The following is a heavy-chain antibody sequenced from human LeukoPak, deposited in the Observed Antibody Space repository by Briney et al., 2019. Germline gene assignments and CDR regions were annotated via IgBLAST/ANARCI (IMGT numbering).Heavy chain of an antibody. D-gene: IGHD3-10*01. V-gene: IGHV3-30*04. CDR2: ISYDGSNK. CDR1: GFTFSSYA. CDR3: ARISRVPMVRDPARDVAPGVDY. Sequence: GGSLRLSCAASGFTFSSYAMHWVRQAPGKGLEWVAVISYDGSNKYYADSVKGRFTISRDNSKNTLYLQVNSLRAEDTAVYYCARISRVPMVRDPARDVAPGVDYWGQGTLVTVSS. J-gene: IGHJ4*02.